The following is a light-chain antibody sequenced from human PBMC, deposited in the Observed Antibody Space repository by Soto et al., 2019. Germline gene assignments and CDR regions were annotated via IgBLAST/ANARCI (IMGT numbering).Light chain of an antibody. CDR2: DAS. CDR3: QQRTNWPTST. Sequence: EIVLTQSPATLSLSPGERATLSCRASQNVRSYLAWYQQKPGQAPRLLIHDASSRATGIPDRFSGSGSGTDFTLTISSLEPEDSAVYYCQQRTNWPTSTFGQGTGLEIK. J-gene: IGKJ5*01. V-gene: IGKV3-11*01. CDR1: QNVRSY.